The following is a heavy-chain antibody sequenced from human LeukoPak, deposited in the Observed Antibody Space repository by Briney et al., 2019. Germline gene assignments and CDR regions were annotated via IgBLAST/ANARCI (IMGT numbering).Heavy chain of an antibody. Sequence: SETLSLTCTVSGGSISSSGYYWGWIRQPPGKGLEWIGSIYYSGSTYYNPSLKSRVTISVDTSKNQFSLKLSPVAAADTAVYYWARGDRRAYYNWFDPWGQGTLVTVSS. V-gene: IGHV4-39*02. CDR1: GGSISSSGYY. D-gene: IGHD3-22*01. CDR2: IYYSGST. CDR3: ARGDRRAYYNWFDP. J-gene: IGHJ5*02.